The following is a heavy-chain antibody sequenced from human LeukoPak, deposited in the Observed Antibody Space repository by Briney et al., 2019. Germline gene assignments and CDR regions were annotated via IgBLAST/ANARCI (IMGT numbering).Heavy chain of an antibody. CDR3: ARSRIQLISD. CDR1: GDSISSSSYY. D-gene: IGHD5-18*01. J-gene: IGHJ4*02. V-gene: IGHV4-61*02. Sequence: SETLSLTCTISGDSISSSSYYWSWIRQPAGKGLEWIGRIYTSGSTNYNPSLKSRVTISVDTSKNQFSLKLSSVTAADTAVYYCARSRIQLISDWGQGTLVTVSS. CDR2: IYTSGST.